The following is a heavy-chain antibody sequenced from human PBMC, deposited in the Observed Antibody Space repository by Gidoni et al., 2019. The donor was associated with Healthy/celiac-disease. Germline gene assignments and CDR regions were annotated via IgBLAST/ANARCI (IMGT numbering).Heavy chain of an antibody. CDR1: GFTFSSYG. Sequence: QVQLVESGGGVVQPGRSLRLSCAASGFTFSSYGMHWVRQAPGKGLEWVAVIWYDGSNKYYADSVKGRFTISRDNSKNTLYLQMNSLRAEDTAVYYCARDLSSAAETNYYYGMDVWGQGTTVTVSS. D-gene: IGHD6-13*01. V-gene: IGHV3-33*01. CDR2: IWYDGSNK. J-gene: IGHJ6*02. CDR3: ARDLSSAAETNYYYGMDV.